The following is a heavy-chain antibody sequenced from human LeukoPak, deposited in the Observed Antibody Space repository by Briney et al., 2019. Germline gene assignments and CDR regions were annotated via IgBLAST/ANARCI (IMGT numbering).Heavy chain of an antibody. CDR2: IIPIFGTA. J-gene: IGHJ4*02. D-gene: IGHD5-18*01. CDR1: GGTFSSYA. CDR3: AKRTGRDTREY. V-gene: IGHV1-69*13. Sequence: ASVTVSCKASGGTFSSYAISWVRQAPGQGLEWMGGIIPIFGTANYAQKFQGRVTITADESTSTAYMELSSLRSEDTAVYSCAKRTGRDTREYWGQGTLVTVSS.